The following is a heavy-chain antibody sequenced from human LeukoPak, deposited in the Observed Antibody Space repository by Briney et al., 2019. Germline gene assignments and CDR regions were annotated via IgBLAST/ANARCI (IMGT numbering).Heavy chain of an antibody. J-gene: IGHJ3*02. CDR2: ISAYNGNT. V-gene: IGHV1-18*04. CDR3: AIKPVVVVAATDDAFDI. Sequence: GESLKISCKGSGYSFTSYGISWVRQAPGQGLEWMGWISAYNGNTNYAQKLQGRVTMTTDTSTSTAYMELRSLRSDDTAVYYCAIKPVVVVAATDDAFDIWGQGTMVTVSS. CDR1: GYSFTSYG. D-gene: IGHD2-15*01.